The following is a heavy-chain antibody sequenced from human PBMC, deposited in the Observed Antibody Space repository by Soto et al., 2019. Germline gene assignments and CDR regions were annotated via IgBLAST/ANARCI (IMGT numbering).Heavy chain of an antibody. D-gene: IGHD1-7*01. CDR2: ISSSGSTI. J-gene: IGHJ4*02. V-gene: IGHV3-11*01. CDR3: ASDSGITGTMLDY. CDR1: GFTFSDYY. Sequence: KSGGSLRLSCAASGFTFSDYYMSWIRQAPGKGLEWVSYISSSGSTIYYADSVKGRFTISRDNAKNSLYLQMNSLRAEDTAVYCCASDSGITGTMLDYRGQGTLVTVSS.